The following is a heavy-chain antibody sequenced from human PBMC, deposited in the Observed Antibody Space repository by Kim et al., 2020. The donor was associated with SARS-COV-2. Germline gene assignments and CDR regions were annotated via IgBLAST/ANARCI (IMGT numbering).Heavy chain of an antibody. CDR3: ARESGWDEHDL. Sequence: GGSLRLSCEVSGFSLITTWMTWVRQAPGQGPEWVSHIKPDGTVTHYADSVKGRFTMSIDTTKNSLYLQMNSLRAGDTAVYYCARESGWDEHDLWGQGTLVTVSS. CDR1: GFSLITTW. V-gene: IGHV3-7*03. CDR2: IKPDGTVT. D-gene: IGHD6-25*01. J-gene: IGHJ5*02.